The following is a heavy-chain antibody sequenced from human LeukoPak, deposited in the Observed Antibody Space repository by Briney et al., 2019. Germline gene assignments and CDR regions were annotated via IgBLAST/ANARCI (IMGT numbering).Heavy chain of an antibody. Sequence: PGGSLRLSCAASGFTFSSYAMSWVRQAPGKGLEWVSAISGSGGSTYYADSVKGRFTISRDNSKNTLYLQMNSLRAEDTAVYYCAKDGGAGATIFGSHDYWGQGTLVTVSS. CDR3: AKDGGAGATIFGSHDY. D-gene: IGHD1-26*01. V-gene: IGHV3-23*01. CDR1: GFTFSSYA. J-gene: IGHJ4*02. CDR2: ISGSGGST.